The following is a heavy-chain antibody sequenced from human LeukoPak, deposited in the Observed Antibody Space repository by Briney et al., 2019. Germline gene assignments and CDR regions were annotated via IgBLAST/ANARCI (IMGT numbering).Heavy chain of an antibody. Sequence: GGSLRLSCAASGFTFSSYSMNWVRQAPGKGLEWVSSISSSSSYIYYADSVKGRFTISRDNAKNSLYLQMNSLRAEDTAVYYCARDATATGGNWFDPWGQGTLVTVSS. D-gene: IGHD5-18*01. CDR2: ISSSSSYI. CDR1: GFTFSSYS. V-gene: IGHV3-21*01. CDR3: ARDATATGGNWFDP. J-gene: IGHJ5*02.